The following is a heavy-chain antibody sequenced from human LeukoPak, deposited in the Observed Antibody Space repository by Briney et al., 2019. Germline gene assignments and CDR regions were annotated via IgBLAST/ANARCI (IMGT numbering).Heavy chain of an antibody. D-gene: IGHD4-17*01. Sequence: GRSLRLSCAASGFTFSSYAMSWVRQAPGKGLEWVSAISGSGGSTYYADSAKGRFTISRDNSKNTLYLQMNSLRAEDTAVYYCANPPTTVTTRYYYGMDVWGQGTTVTVSS. CDR2: ISGSGGST. CDR3: ANPPTTVTTRYYYGMDV. CDR1: GFTFSSYA. V-gene: IGHV3-23*01. J-gene: IGHJ6*02.